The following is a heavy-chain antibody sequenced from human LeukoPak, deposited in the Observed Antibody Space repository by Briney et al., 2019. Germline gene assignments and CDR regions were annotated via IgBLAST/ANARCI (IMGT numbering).Heavy chain of an antibody. CDR1: GFTFSSYA. CDR2: SGSGGST. V-gene: IGHV3-23*01. Sequence: GGSLRLSCAASGFTFSSYAMSWVRQAPGKGLEWVSGSGSGGSTYYADSVKGRFTISRDNSKNTLYLQMNSLRAEDTAVYYCARDPSRVGATKSDYWGQGTLVTVSS. CDR3: ARDPSRVGATKSDY. D-gene: IGHD1-26*01. J-gene: IGHJ4*02.